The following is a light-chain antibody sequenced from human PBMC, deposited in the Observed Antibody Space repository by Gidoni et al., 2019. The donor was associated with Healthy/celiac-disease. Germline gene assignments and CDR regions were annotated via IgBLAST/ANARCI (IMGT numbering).Light chain of an antibody. CDR1: QSISSY. CDR2: AAS. CDR3: QQSYSTPYT. Sequence: DIQMTQSPSSLSASVGDRVTITCRASQSISSYLNWYQQKPGKAPKLLIYAASSLQSGVPPRFSGSGSGTDFTLTISSLQPEDFATYYCQQSYSTPYTFXXXTKLEIK. J-gene: IGKJ2*01. V-gene: IGKV1-39*01.